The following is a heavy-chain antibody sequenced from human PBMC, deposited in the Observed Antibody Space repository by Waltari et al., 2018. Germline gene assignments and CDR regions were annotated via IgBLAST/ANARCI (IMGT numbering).Heavy chain of an antibody. CDR3: ARGLTIFGSPGDY. V-gene: IGHV1-8*01. J-gene: IGHJ4*02. D-gene: IGHD3-3*01. CDR1: GYTFTSYD. Sequence: QVQLVQSGAEVKTPGASVKVSCKASGYTFTSYDINWVRQATGQGLEWMGWMNPNRGNTGYAQKFQGRVTITRNTAISTAYMELSSLRSEDTAVYYCARGLTIFGSPGDYWGQGTLVTVSS. CDR2: MNPNRGNT.